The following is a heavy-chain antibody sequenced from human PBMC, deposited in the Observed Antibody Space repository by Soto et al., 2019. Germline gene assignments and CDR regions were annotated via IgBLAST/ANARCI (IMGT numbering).Heavy chain of an antibody. CDR2: IYYSGST. J-gene: IGHJ6*03. D-gene: IGHD2-15*01. CDR3: ASLVCSGGSCYSPHHYHLAV. Sequence: SETLSLTCTVSGGSISSSSYYWGWIRQPPGKGLEWIGSIYYSGSTYYNPSLKSRVTISVDTSKNQFSLKLSSVTAADTAVYYCASLVCSGGSCYSPHHYHLAVWGKGTTVTVSS. CDR1: GGSISSSSYY. V-gene: IGHV4-39*01.